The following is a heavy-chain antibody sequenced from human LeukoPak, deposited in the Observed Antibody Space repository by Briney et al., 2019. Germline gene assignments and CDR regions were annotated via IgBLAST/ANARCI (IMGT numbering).Heavy chain of an antibody. Sequence: SETLSLTCTVSGGSISSYYWSWIRQPPGKGLEWIGYIYTSGSTNYNPSLKSRVTISIDTSKNQFSLKLSSVTAADTAVYYCARLDCSSTSCYRRLGYYYFYTDVWGKGTTVTVSS. CDR3: ARLDCSSTSCYRRLGYYYFYTDV. CDR1: GGSISSYY. CDR2: IYTSGST. J-gene: IGHJ6*03. V-gene: IGHV4-4*09. D-gene: IGHD2-2*01.